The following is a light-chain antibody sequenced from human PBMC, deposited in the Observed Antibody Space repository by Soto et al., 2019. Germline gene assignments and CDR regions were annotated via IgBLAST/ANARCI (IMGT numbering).Light chain of an antibody. J-gene: IGKJ4*01. Sequence: EIVLTQSPATLSLSPGERATLSCRASQSVSSYLAWYQQKPGQAPRLLIYDASNRATGIPARFSGSGSGTDFTLTIRSLEPEDFAVYYCQQRSNWPLTFGGGTTVEIK. CDR1: QSVSSY. V-gene: IGKV3-11*01. CDR3: QQRSNWPLT. CDR2: DAS.